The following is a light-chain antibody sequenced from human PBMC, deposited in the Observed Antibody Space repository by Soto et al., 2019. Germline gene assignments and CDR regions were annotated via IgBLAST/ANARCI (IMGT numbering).Light chain of an antibody. J-gene: IGLJ1*01. CDR2: INT. CDR3: QSYDNSLSGSL. Sequence: QSVLTQPPSVSLAPGQRVTISCTGSSSSIGAGYDVHWYQQLPGTAPKLLIYINTNRPSGVPDRFSGSKSGTSASLAIAGLQAEDEADYYCQSYDNSLSGSLFGTGTKVTVL. V-gene: IGLV1-40*01. CDR1: SSSIGAGYD.